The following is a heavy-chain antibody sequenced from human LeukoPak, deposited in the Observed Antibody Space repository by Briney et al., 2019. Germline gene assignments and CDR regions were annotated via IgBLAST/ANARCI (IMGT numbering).Heavy chain of an antibody. J-gene: IGHJ2*01. D-gene: IGHD6-6*01. CDR2: IYYSGST. CDR3: ARLGSSSPNWYFDL. V-gene: IGHV4-39*01. Sequence: SETLSFTCTVSGGSIFSSTYYWGWIRQPPGKGLEWIGSIYYSGSTYYNPSLKSRVTMSVDTSKNQFSLKLTSVTAADTAVYDCARLGSSSPNWYFDLWGHGTLVTVSS. CDR1: GGSIFSSTYY.